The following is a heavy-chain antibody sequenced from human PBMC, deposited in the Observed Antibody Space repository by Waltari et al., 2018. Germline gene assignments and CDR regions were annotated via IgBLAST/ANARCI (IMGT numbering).Heavy chain of an antibody. V-gene: IGHV5-51*01. J-gene: IGHJ4*02. CDR1: GYSFTSYW. Sequence: EVQLVQSGAEVKKPGESLKISCKGSGYSFTSYWIGWVRQMPGKGLEWMGIIYPGDSDTRYSPSFQGQVTISADKSISTAYLQWSSLKASDTAMYYCARHAGSAVLSGRGQGSGFDYWGQGTLVTVSS. CDR2: IYPGDSDT. CDR3: ARHAGSAVLSGRGQGSGFDY. D-gene: IGHD3-3*02.